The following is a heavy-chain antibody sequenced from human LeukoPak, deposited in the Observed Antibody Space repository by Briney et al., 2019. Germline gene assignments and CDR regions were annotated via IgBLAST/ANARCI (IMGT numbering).Heavy chain of an antibody. CDR1: NVSIRSSSYY. CDR3: ARGFLEYYYGSSGYIPTFDY. CDR2: IYYSGDT. D-gene: IGHD3-22*01. J-gene: IGHJ4*02. Sequence: PSETLSLTCTVSNVSIRSSSYYWGWIRQTPGKGLEWIGNIYYSGDTYNNPSLKSRVTISVDTSKNQFSLKLSSVTAADTAVYYCARGFLEYYYGSSGYIPTFDYWGQGTLVTVSS. V-gene: IGHV4-39*07.